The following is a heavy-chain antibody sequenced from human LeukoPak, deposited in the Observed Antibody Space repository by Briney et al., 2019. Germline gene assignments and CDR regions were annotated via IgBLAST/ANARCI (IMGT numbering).Heavy chain of an antibody. CDR3: ARESENSFPGALDY. CDR1: GFTFSSYA. CDR2: ISGSGGST. Sequence: QPGGSLRLSCAASGFTFSSYAMSWVRQAPGKGLEWVSAISGSGGSTYYADSVKGRFTISRDNAKNSLYLQMNSLRAEDTAVYYCARESENSFPGALDYWGQGTLVTVSS. D-gene: IGHD7-27*01. J-gene: IGHJ4*02. V-gene: IGHV3-23*01.